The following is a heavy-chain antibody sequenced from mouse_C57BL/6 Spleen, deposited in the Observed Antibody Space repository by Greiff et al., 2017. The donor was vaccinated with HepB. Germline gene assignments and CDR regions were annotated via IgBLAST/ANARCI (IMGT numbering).Heavy chain of an antibody. CDR3: TTMVTTGYYFDY. J-gene: IGHJ2*01. Sequence: EVKLMESGAELVRPGASVKLSCTASGFNIKDDYMHWVKQRPEQGLEWIGWIDPENGDTEYASKFQGKATITADTSSNTAYLQLSSLTSEDTAVYYCTTMVTTGYYFDYWGQGTTLTVSS. CDR1: GFNIKDDY. CDR2: IDPENGDT. V-gene: IGHV14-4*01. D-gene: IGHD2-2*01.